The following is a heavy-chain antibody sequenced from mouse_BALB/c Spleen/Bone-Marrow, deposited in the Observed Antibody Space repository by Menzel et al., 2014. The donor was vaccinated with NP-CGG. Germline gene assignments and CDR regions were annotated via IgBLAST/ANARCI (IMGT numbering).Heavy chain of an antibody. CDR2: INGGSNTI. J-gene: IGHJ1*01. D-gene: IGHD1-2*01. CDR1: GFTFSSFG. V-gene: IGHV5-17*02. CDR3: ARGTTALRYFDV. Sequence: EVQVVESGGGLVQPGGSRKLSCAASGFTFSSFGMHWIRQAPEKGLEWVAYINGGSNTIYYADTVKGRSTISRDNPKNTLFLQMTSLRSEDTAMYFCARGTTALRYFDVWGAGTTVTVSS.